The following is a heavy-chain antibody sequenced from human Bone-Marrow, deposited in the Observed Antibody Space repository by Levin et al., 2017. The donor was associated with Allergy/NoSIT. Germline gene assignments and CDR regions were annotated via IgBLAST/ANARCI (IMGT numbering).Heavy chain of an antibody. D-gene: IGHD3-10*01. CDR1: GYTFTDYY. CDR3: ATDRLMLTINFDY. CDR2: VDPEDGET. Sequence: ASVKVSCKVSGYTFTDYYMHWVQQAPGKGLEWMGLVDPEDGETIYAEKFQGRVTITADTSTDTAYMELSSLRSEDTAVYYCATDRLMLTINFDYWGQGTLVTVSS. J-gene: IGHJ4*02. V-gene: IGHV1-69-2*01.